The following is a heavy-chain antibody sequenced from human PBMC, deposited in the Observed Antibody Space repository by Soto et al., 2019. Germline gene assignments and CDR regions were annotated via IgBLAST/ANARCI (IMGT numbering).Heavy chain of an antibody. D-gene: IGHD2-2*01. CDR2: MNPNSGNT. J-gene: IGHJ3*02. Sequence: VKVSCKASGYTFTSYDINWVRQATGQGLEWMGWMNPNSGNTGYAQKFQGRVTMTRNTSISTAYMELSSLRSEDTAVYYCASPPPYCSSTSCYGDAFDIWGQGTMVTVSS. CDR1: GYTFTSYD. CDR3: ASPPPYCSSTSCYGDAFDI. V-gene: IGHV1-8*01.